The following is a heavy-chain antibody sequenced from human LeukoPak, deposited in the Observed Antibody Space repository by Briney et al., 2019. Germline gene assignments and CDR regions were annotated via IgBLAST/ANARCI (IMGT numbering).Heavy chain of an antibody. D-gene: IGHD3-10*01. V-gene: IGHV3-23*01. CDR3: ATYGSGSNDY. Sequence: GGSQRLSCAASGFKFSDHYIDWVRQAPGKGLEWVSAISGSGGSTYYADSVKGRFTISRDNSKNTLYLQMNSLRAEDTAVYYCATYGSGSNDYWGQGTLVTVSS. CDR1: GFKFSDHY. CDR2: ISGSGGST. J-gene: IGHJ4*02.